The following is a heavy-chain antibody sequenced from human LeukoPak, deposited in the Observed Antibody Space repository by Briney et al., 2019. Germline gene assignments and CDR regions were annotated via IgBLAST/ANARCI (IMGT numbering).Heavy chain of an antibody. CDR1: GFTFSSCS. D-gene: IGHD4-17*01. CDR3: APNYGDLTATYYFDY. CDR2: ISSSSSYI. Sequence: GGSLRLSCAASGFTFSSCSMNWVRQAPGKGLEWVSSISSSSSYIYYADSVKGRFTISRDNAKNSLYLQMNSLRAEDTAVYYCAPNYGDLTATYYFDYWGQGTLVTVSS. V-gene: IGHV3-21*01. J-gene: IGHJ4*02.